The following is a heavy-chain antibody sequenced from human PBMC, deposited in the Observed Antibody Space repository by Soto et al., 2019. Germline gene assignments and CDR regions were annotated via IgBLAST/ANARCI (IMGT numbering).Heavy chain of an antibody. CDR3: TTELRITMIVVVITTYAFDI. CDR2: IKSKTDGGTT. V-gene: IGHV3-15*07. J-gene: IGHJ3*02. Sequence: EVQLVESGGGLVKPGGSLRLSCAASGFTFSNAWMNWVRQAPGKGLEWVGRIKSKTDGGTTDYAAPVKGRFTISRDDSKNTLYLQMNSLKTEDTAVYYCTTELRITMIVVVITTYAFDIWGQGTMVTVSS. D-gene: IGHD3-22*01. CDR1: GFTFSNAW.